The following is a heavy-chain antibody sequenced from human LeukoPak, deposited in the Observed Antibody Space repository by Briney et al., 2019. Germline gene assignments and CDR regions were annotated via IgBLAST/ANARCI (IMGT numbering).Heavy chain of an antibody. CDR3: ARDVAGLYYFDY. D-gene: IGHD2-15*01. J-gene: IGHJ4*02. CDR1: DYSIRDGYY. V-gene: IGHV4-38-2*02. CDR2: IFHSGRT. Sequence: SETLSLTCSVSDYSIRDGYYWGWIRQPPGKELEWIGSIFHSGRTSYNPSLKSRVTMSVDTSKNQFSLKLSSVAAADTAIYYCARDVAGLYYFDYWGRGTLVTVSS.